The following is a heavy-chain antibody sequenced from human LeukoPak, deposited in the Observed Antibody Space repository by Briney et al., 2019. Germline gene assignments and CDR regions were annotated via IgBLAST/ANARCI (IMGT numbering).Heavy chain of an antibody. D-gene: IGHD1-1*01. CDR1: GFTFNAYA. V-gene: IGHV3-23*01. CDR2: ISPSGDNL. CDR3: AKDLRHRSSCNCYGWFDP. Sequence: GGSLRLPCAASGFTFNAYAMSWVRQAPGKGPEWVSAISPSGDNLYYADSVKGRFTISRDNSKKTLYLQMNSLRVEDTAIYYCAKDLRHRSSCNCYGWFDPWGQGTLVTVSS. J-gene: IGHJ5*02.